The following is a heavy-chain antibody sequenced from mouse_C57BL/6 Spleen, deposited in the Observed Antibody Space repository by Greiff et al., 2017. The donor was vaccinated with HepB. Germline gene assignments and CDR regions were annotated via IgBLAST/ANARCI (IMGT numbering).Heavy chain of an antibody. CDR1: GYTFTSYW. J-gene: IGHJ4*01. CDR2: IHPSDSDT. CDR3: AIEEYYYAMDY. Sequence: VKLQQPGAELVKPGASVKVSCKASGYTFTSYWMHWVKQRPGQGLEWIGRIHPSDSDTNYNQKFKGKATLTVDKSSSTAYMQLSSLTSEDSAVYYCAIEEYYYAMDYWGQGTSVTVSS. V-gene: IGHV1-74*01.